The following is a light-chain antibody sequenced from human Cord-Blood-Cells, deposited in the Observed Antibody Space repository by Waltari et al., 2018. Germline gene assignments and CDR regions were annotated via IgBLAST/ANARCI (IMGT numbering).Light chain of an antibody. V-gene: IGLV2-14*01. CDR2: EVS. J-gene: IGLJ1*01. CDR3: SSYTSSSTPYV. CDR1: SRAVGGYNY. Sequence: QSALTQPASVSGSPGQSITISCTGTSRAVGGYNYVSWYQQHPGKAPQLMIYEVSNRPSGVSNRFSGSKSGNTASLTISGLQAEDEADYYCSSYTSSSTPYVFGTGTKVTVL.